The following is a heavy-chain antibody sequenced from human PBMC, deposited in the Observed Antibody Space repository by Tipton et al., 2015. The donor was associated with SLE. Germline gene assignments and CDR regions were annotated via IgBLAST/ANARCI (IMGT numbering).Heavy chain of an antibody. V-gene: IGHV3-23*01. CDR1: GFTFSSYS. Sequence: SLRLSCAASGFTFSSYSMNWVRQAPGKGLEWVSAISGSGGNTYYADSVKGRFTISRDNSKNTLYLQMDSLRAEDTAVYYCARFISGQAFDYWGQGTLVTVSS. D-gene: IGHD5-12*01. CDR3: ARFISGQAFDY. CDR2: ISGSGGNT. J-gene: IGHJ4*02.